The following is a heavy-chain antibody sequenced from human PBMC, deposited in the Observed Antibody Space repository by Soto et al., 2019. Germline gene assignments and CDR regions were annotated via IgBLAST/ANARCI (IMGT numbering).Heavy chain of an antibody. CDR2: MNPNSGNT. V-gene: IGHV1-8*01. Sequence: ASVKVSCKASGYTFTSYDINWVRQATGQGLEWMGWMNPNSGNTGYAQKFQGRVTMTRNTSISTAYMELSSLRSEDTAIYYCARYSSQSCYPAYCFDFWGQGAPVSVSS. J-gene: IGHJ4*02. CDR1: GYTFTSYD. D-gene: IGHD2-15*01. CDR3: ARYSSQSCYPAYCFDF.